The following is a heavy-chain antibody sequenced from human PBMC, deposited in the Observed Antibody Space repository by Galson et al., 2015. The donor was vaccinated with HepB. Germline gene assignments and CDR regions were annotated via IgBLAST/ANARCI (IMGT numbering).Heavy chain of an antibody. V-gene: IGHV3-30-3*01. CDR2: ISYDGSNK. D-gene: IGHD5-18*01. J-gene: IGHJ4*02. CDR3: ASRDTAMVPLR. CDR1: GFTFSSYA. Sequence: SLRLSCAASGFTFSSYAMHWVRQAPGKGLEWVAVISYDGSNKYYADSVKGRFTISRDNSKNTLYLQMNSLRAEDTAVYYCASRDTAMVPLRWGQGTLVTVSS.